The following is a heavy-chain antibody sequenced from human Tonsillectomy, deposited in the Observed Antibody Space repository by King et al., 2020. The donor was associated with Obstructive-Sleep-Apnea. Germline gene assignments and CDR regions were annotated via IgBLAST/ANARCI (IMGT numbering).Heavy chain of an antibody. CDR2: ISYDGSNK. J-gene: IGHJ4*02. V-gene: IGHV3-30*04. Sequence: VQLVESGGGVVQPGRSLRLSCAASGFTFTSYAFHWVRQAPGKGLEWVTFISYDGSNKYYADSVKCRFTISRDNSKNTLYLQMNSLRPEDTAVYYCASGSWYPYWGQGTLVTVSS. CDR1: GFTFTSYA. CDR3: ASGSWYPY. D-gene: IGHD6-13*01.